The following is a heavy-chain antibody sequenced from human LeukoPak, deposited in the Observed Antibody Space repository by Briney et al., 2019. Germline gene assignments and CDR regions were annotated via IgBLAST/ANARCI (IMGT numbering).Heavy chain of an antibody. CDR3: ARECHGDYVSVNWFDP. V-gene: IGHV7-4-1*02. D-gene: IGHD4-17*01. Sequence: ASVKVSCKASGYTFTSYAMNWVRQAPGQGLEWMGWINTNTGNPTYAQGFTGRFVFSLDTSVSTAYLQISSLKAEDTAVYYCARECHGDYVSVNWFDPWGQGTLVTVSS. CDR2: INTNTGNP. J-gene: IGHJ5*02. CDR1: GYTFTSYA.